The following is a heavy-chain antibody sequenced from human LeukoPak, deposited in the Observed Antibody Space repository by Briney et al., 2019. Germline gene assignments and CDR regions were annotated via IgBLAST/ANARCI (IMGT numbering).Heavy chain of an antibody. Sequence: PSETLSLTCTVSGGSISTYYWSWIRQSPGKGLEWIGYIYTSGSTIYNPSLRSRVTISVDTSKNQLSLKLSSVTAADTAVYYCATFYSNSLYFDYWGQGTLVTVSS. J-gene: IGHJ4*02. CDR2: IYTSGST. CDR3: ATFYSNSLYFDY. D-gene: IGHD4-11*01. CDR1: GGSISTYY. V-gene: IGHV4-4*09.